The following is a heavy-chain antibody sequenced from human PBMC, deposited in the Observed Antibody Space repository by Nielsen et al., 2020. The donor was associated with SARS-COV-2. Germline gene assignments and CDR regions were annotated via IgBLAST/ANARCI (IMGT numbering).Heavy chain of an antibody. J-gene: IGHJ4*02. D-gene: IGHD3-22*01. V-gene: IGHV3-53*01. CDR2: IYSGGST. CDR1: GFTVSSNY. Sequence: GGSLRLSCAASGFTVSSNYMSWVRQAPGKGLEWVSVIYSGGSTYYADSVKGRFTISRDNSKNTLYLQMNSLRAEDTAVYYCARDLGGNYYDSSPFDYWGQGTLVTVSS. CDR3: ARDLGGNYYDSSPFDY.